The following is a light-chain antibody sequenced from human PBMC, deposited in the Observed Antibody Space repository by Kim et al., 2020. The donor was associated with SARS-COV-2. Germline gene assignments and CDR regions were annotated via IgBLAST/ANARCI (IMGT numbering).Light chain of an antibody. V-gene: IGKV3-20*01. CDR2: GAS. J-gene: IGKJ1*01. CDR1: QSVSSSY. Sequence: LSPGERGTLSCRASQSVSSSYLAWYQQKPGQAPRLVIYGASSRATGIPDRFSGSGSGTDFTLTISRLEPEDFAVYYCQQYGNSWTFGQGTKVDIK. CDR3: QQYGNSWT.